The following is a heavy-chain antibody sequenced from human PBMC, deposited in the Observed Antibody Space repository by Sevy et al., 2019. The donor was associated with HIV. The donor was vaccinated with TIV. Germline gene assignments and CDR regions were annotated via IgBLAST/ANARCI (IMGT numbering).Heavy chain of an antibody. D-gene: IGHD6-13*01. CDR3: ARDVGSSWYAPTDY. J-gene: IGHJ4*02. CDR2: ISSSSSYI. Sequence: GGSLRLSCAASGFTFSSYSMNWVRQAPGKGLEWVSSISSSSSYIYYADSVKGRFTISRDNAKNSLYLQMNSLRAEDKAVYYCARDVGSSWYAPTDYWGQGTLVTVSS. V-gene: IGHV3-21*01. CDR1: GFTFSSYS.